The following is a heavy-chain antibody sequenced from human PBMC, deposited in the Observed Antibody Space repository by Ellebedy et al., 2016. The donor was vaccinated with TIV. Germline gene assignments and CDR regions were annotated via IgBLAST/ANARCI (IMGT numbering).Heavy chain of an antibody. V-gene: IGHV3-74*01. J-gene: IGHJ4*02. CDR3: ARDFVTESSWYYLDN. CDR1: GFTFDNYA. Sequence: GESLKISCTASGFTFDNYAMHWVRQAPGKGLVWVARTDSDGRSIHYADSVKGRFTISRDNAKNTLYLQMNSLRAEDTAVYYCARDFVTESSWYYLDNWGLGTLVTASS. D-gene: IGHD6-13*01. CDR2: TDSDGRSI.